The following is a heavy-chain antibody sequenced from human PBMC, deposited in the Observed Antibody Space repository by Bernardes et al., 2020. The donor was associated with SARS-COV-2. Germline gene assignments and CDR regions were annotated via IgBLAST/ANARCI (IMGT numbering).Heavy chain of an antibody. Sequence: GGSLRLPCAASGFNFSGPVIQWARQPSGRGLEWIGRIRSKPKGYATTYAASLKGRFVISRDDSRNTAYLQIHSLKVEDTAVYYCTGDYLYWDQGTLVSVSS. CDR3: TGDYLY. V-gene: IGHV3-73*01. CDR1: GFNFSGPV. D-gene: IGHD4-17*01. J-gene: IGHJ4*02. CDR2: IRSKPKGYAT.